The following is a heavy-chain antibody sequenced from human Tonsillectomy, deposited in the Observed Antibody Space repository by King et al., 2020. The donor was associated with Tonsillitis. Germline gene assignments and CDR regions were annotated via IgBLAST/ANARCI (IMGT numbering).Heavy chain of an antibody. V-gene: IGHV3-23*03. CDR3: AKDRRGTVTTGFDY. Sequence: VQLVESGGGLVQPGGSLRLSCAASGFTFSSYGINWVRQAPGKGLEWVSVIYIGGYGTYYADSVKGRFTISRDNSKNTLYLQMNSLRAEDTAVYYCAKDRRGTVTTGFDYWGQGTLVTVSS. CDR2: IYIGGYGT. CDR1: GFTFSSYG. J-gene: IGHJ4*02. D-gene: IGHD4-17*01.